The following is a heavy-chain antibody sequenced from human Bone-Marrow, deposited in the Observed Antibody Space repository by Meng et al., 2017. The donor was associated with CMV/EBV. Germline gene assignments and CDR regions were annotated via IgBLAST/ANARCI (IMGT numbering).Heavy chain of an antibody. CDR1: GGTFSGKN. CDR3: ARSSRPIKFDP. D-gene: IGHD6-13*01. J-gene: IGHJ5*02. CDR2: IGQSGST. V-gene: IGHV4-34*01. Sequence: CDVYGGTFSGKNWSGIRQPPRKGLEWSGEIGQSGSTNYNPSIKSRVTISVDTSKNKFSLKLSSKTAADTSVYYYARSSRPIKFDPWGQGTLVTVSS.